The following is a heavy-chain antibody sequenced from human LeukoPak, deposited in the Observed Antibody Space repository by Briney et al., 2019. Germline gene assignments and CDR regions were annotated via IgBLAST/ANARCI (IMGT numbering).Heavy chain of an antibody. J-gene: IGHJ5*02. D-gene: IGHD3-3*01. CDR1: GGSISSSSYY. Sequence: PSETLSLTCTVSGGSISSSSYYWGWIRQPPGKGLEWIGSIYYSGSTYYNPSLKSRVTISVDTSKKQFSLKLSSVTAADTAVYFCVRHLMTIFGVVIKPGPFDPWGQGTLVTVSS. CDR2: IYYSGST. CDR3: VRHLMTIFGVVIKPGPFDP. V-gene: IGHV4-39*01.